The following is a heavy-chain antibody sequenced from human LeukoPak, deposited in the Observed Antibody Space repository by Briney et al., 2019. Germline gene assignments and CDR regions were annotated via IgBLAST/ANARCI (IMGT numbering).Heavy chain of an antibody. J-gene: IGHJ6*03. D-gene: IGHD2-21*01. CDR1: GFTFSSYW. V-gene: IGHV3-7*01. CDR2: IKQDGSEK. CDR3: ARDRRGIFYYYYMDV. Sequence: GRSLRLSCAASGFTFSSYWMSWVRQAPGKGLEWVANIKQDGSEKYYVDSVKGRFTISRDNAKNSLYLQMNSLSAEDTAVYYCARDRRGIFYYYYMDVWGKGTTVTVSS.